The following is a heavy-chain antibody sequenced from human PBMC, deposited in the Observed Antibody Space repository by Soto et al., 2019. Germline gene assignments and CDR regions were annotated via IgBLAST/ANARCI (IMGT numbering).Heavy chain of an antibody. CDR1: GFSLNTGGLG. J-gene: IGHJ6*02. Sequence: QITLKESGPTLVKPTQTLTLTCTFSGFSLNTGGLGVGWLRQPPGKALEWLALIYWDGNTRYSPSRKSRLSITKAAPNDQVVLTISNMDPVDTAAYSWAHSRCGGGCLRSESPHDYDGLDVWGQGPTVTVSS. CDR3: AHSRCGGGCLRSESPHDYDGLDV. CDR2: IYWDGNT. V-gene: IGHV2-5*02. D-gene: IGHD2-8*02.